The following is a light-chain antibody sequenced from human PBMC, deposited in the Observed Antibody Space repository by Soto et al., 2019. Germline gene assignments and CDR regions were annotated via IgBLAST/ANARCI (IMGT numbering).Light chain of an antibody. V-gene: IGKV3-20*01. CDR3: QQYGSSPLT. CDR1: QSVSSSY. CDR2: GAS. Sequence: EVVLTQSPGTLSLSPGERATLSCRAIQSVSSSYLAWYQQKPGQAPRLLIYGASSRATGIPDRFSGSGSGTDFTLTISRLEPEDFAVYYRQQYGSSPLTFGGGTKVDIK. J-gene: IGKJ4*01.